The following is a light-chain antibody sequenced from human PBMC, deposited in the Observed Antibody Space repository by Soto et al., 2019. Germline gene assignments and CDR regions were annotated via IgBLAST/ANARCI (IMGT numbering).Light chain of an antibody. CDR1: QNVNSN. V-gene: IGKV3-15*01. J-gene: IGKJ1*01. Sequence: EIVMTQSPATLSVSPGERATLSCRASQNVNSNLAWYQQKPGQAPRLLFYGAFTRVTGIPARFSGGRSGTEFTLAISSLQSEDIAVYYCQQYNNWPLTFGQGTKVDI. CDR3: QQYNNWPLT. CDR2: GAF.